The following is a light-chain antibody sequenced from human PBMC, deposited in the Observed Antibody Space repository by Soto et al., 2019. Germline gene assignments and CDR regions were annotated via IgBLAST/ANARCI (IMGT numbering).Light chain of an antibody. J-gene: IGKJ1*01. CDR2: GAS. CDR3: HQYDSRT. Sequence: EIVLTQSPGTLSLSPGERATLSCRASQSFNSIYLAWYQQKPGQAPRLLIYGASSRATGIPDRFSGRGSGTDFTLTISRLEPEDFAVYYCHQYDSRTLGKGTKGDTK. V-gene: IGKV3-20*01. CDR1: QSFNSIY.